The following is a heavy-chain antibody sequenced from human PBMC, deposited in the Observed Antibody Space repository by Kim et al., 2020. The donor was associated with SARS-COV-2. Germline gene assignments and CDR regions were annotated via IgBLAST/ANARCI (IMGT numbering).Heavy chain of an antibody. Sequence: GGSLRLSCAASGFTFSSYWMSWVRQAPGKGLEWVANIKQDGSEKYYVDSVKGRFTISRDNAKNSLYLQMNSLRAEDTAVYYCARGLAEGHFDWLLLPDYGMDVWGQGTTVTVSS. CDR1: GFTFSSYW. CDR3: ARGLAEGHFDWLLLPDYGMDV. V-gene: IGHV3-7*03. J-gene: IGHJ6*02. CDR2: IKQDGSEK. D-gene: IGHD3-9*01.